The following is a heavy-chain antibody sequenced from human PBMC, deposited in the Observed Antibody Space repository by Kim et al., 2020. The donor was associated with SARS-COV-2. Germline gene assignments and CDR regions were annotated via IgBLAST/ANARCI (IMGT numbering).Heavy chain of an antibody. J-gene: IGHJ4*02. V-gene: IGHV3-15*01. CDR3: TTEPNTYYDFWSGYYKGGYFDY. CDR1: GFTFSNAW. CDR2: IKSKTDGGTI. D-gene: IGHD3-3*01. Sequence: GGSLRLSCAASGFTFSNAWMSWVRQAPGKGLEWVGRIKSKTDGGTIDYAAPVKGRFTISRDDSKNTLYLQMNSLKTEDTAVYYCTTEPNTYYDFWSGYYKGGYFDYWGQGTLVTVSS.